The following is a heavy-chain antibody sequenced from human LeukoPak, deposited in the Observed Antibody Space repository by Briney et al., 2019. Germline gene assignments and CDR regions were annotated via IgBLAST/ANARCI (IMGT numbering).Heavy chain of an antibody. J-gene: IGHJ3*02. CDR2: IYYSGST. D-gene: IGHD3-10*01. V-gene: IGHV4-31*03. Sequence: SQTLSLTCTVSGGSISSGGYYWSWICQHPGKGLEWIGYIYYSGSTYYNPSLKSRVTISVDTSKNQFSLKLSSVTAADTAVYYCARELGVIHAFDIWGQGTMVTVSS. CDR3: ARELGVIHAFDI. CDR1: GGSISSGGYY.